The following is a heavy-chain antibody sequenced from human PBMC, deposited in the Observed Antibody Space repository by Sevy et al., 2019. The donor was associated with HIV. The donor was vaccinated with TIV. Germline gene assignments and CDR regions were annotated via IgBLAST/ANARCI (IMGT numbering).Heavy chain of an antibody. V-gene: IGHV6-1*01. CDR2: TYYRSKWYN. Sequence: SQTLSLTCAISGESVSSKSAAWSWIRQSPSRGLEWLGRTYYRSKWYNHYADPVKNRIAINPEYSMNRVFLQLNSVTPGDTAVYFCARDFGSTWDGHTRGAFDIWGQGTMVTVSS. D-gene: IGHD6-13*01. CDR1: GESVSSKSAA. J-gene: IGHJ3*02. CDR3: ARDFGSTWDGHTRGAFDI.